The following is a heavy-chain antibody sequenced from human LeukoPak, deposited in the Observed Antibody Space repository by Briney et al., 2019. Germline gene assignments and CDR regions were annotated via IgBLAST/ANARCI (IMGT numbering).Heavy chain of an antibody. CDR2: INPNSGGT. J-gene: IGHJ4*02. CDR3: ARVGTPRKDYYYDSSGYSN. V-gene: IGHV1-2*02. D-gene: IGHD3-22*01. Sequence: ASVTVSCTASGYTFTGYYMHWVRQAPGQGLEWMGWINPNSGGTNYEQKFQGRVTMTRDTSVSTAYMELSRLRSDDTAVYYCARVGTPRKDYYYDSSGYSNWGQGTLVTVSS. CDR1: GYTFTGYY.